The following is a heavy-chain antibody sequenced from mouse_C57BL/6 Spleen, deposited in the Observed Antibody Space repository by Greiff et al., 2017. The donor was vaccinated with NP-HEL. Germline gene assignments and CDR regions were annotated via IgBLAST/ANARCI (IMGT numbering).Heavy chain of an antibody. V-gene: IGHV1-18*01. CDR2: INPNNGGT. Sequence: VQLQQSGPELVKPGASVKIPCKASGYTFTDYNMDWVKQSHGKSLEWIGDINPNNGGTIYNQKFKGKATLTVDKSSSTAYMELRSLTSEDTAVYYCARSPPPPYYFDYWGQGTTLTVSS. J-gene: IGHJ2*01. CDR3: ARSPPPPYYFDY. CDR1: GYTFTDYN.